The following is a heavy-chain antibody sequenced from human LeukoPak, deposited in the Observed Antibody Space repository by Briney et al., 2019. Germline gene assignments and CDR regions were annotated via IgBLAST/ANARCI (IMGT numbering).Heavy chain of an antibody. V-gene: IGHV4-4*02. CDR2: IYHSGST. J-gene: IGHJ4*02. CDR1: GGSISSSNW. Sequence: SETLPLTCAVSGGSISSSNWWSWVRQPPGKGLEWIGEIYHSGSTNYNPSLKSRVTISVDKSKNQFSLKLSSVTAADTAVYYCAREYCSGGSCYLDYWGQGTLVTVSS. D-gene: IGHD2-15*01. CDR3: AREYCSGGSCYLDY.